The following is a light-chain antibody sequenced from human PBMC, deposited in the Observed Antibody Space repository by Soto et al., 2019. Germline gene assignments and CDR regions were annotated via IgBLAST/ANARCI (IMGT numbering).Light chain of an antibody. J-gene: IGKJ4*01. CDR3: QEYYSPPPLT. CDR2: WAS. Sequence: DIVLTQSPDSLAVSLGERATINCKSSQTILYNSNNKNSLAWYQLKPGQPPKLLIYWASIRESGVPDRFSGSGSETDFTLTISSLQAEDVAVDYCQEYYSPPPLTFGGGTKVEIK. V-gene: IGKV4-1*01. CDR1: QTILYNSNNKNS.